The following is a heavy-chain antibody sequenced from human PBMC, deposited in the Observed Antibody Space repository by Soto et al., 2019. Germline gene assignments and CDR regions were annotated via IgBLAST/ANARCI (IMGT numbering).Heavy chain of an antibody. J-gene: IGHJ6*02. CDR3: ARVYCTNGVCPYGMDV. D-gene: IGHD2-8*01. V-gene: IGHV6-1*01. Sequence: SQTLSLTCAISGDSVSSNSAAWNWIRQSPSRGLEWLGRTYYRSKWYNDYAVSVKSRITINPDTSKNQFSLQPNSVTPEDTAVYYCARVYCTNGVCPYGMDVWGQGTTVTVSS. CDR2: TYYRSKWYN. CDR1: GDSVSSNSAA.